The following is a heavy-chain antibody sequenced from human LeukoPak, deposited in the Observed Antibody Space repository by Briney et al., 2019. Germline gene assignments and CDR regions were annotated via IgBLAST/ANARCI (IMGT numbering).Heavy chain of an antibody. V-gene: IGHV4-59*01. CDR3: AKLKTGAYYFDY. CDR2: IYYSGST. CDR1: GGSISSYY. D-gene: IGHD7-27*01. J-gene: IGHJ4*02. Sequence: PSETLSLTCTVSGGSISSYYWSWIRQPPGKGLEWIGYIYYSGSTNYNPSLKSRVTISVDTSKNQFSPKLSSVTAADTAVYYCAKLKTGAYYFDYWGQGTLVTVSS.